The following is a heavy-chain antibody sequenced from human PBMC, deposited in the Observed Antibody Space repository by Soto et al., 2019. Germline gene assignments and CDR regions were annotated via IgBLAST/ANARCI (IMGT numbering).Heavy chain of an antibody. CDR1: GYTFTSYY. CDR3: ARVEAVAGLYNYHGLDV. J-gene: IGHJ6*02. Sequence: ASVKPSCKASGYTFTSYYMQCVRQAPKQGLEWMGGINPNSGRTNYAQKFQGRATMTADESTTTAYLEMSRLRSEDTAIYYCARVEAVAGLYNYHGLDVWGQGTAVTVSS. V-gene: IGHV1-2*02. CDR2: INPNSGRT. D-gene: IGHD6-19*01.